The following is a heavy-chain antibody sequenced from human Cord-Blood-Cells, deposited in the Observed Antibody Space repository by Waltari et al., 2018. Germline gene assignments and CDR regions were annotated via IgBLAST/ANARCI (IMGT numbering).Heavy chain of an antibody. V-gene: IGHV1-2*02. CDR1: GYPFTGYY. CDR2: INPNSGGT. CDR3: ARLSYCSGGSCYDDY. J-gene: IGHJ4*02. Sequence: QVQLVQSGAEGKQPGASVKVSCQASGYPFTGYYLHRVRQPPGQGLEWMGWINPNSGGTNYVQKFQGRVTMTRDTSISTAYMELSRLRSDDTAVYYCARLSYCSGGSCYDDYWGQGTLVTVSS. D-gene: IGHD2-15*01.